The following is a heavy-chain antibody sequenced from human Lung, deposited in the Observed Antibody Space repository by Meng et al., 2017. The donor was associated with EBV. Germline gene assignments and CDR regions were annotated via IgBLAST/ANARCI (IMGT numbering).Heavy chain of an antibody. V-gene: IGHV1-18*01. CDR2: ISCYNGDT. CDR3: ARDPSNTSGRYAYFDY. D-gene: IGHD6-19*01. Sequence: QLQLMQSGAEVKKPGASVSVSCKASGYTFTHHGISWIRQAPGQGLEWMGWISCYNGDTNYAQKFQGRVTMTTDASTSTAYMDLRSLRSDDTAVYYCARDPSNTSGRYAYFDYWGQGTLLNVSS. CDR1: GYTFTHHG. J-gene: IGHJ4*02.